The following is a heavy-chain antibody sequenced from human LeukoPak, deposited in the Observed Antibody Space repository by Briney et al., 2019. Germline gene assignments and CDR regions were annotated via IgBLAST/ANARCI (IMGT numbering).Heavy chain of an antibody. J-gene: IGHJ4*02. D-gene: IGHD3-10*01. CDR2: IHYSGST. V-gene: IGHV4-39*01. CDR3: ARHRTNNYGSGTPFDN. CDR1: GDSISGSTYY. Sequence: PSDTLSLTCTVSGDSISGSTYYWCWIRQPPGKGLEWIRSIHYSGSTQYNPSLKSRVSTSVDTSKNQFSLKLTSVSAADTAVYHCARHRTNNYGSGTPFDNWGQGTLVTVSS.